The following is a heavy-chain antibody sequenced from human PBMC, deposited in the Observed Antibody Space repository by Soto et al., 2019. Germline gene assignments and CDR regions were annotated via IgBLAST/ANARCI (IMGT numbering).Heavy chain of an antibody. CDR2: IYYSGST. V-gene: IGHV4-59*01. CDR3: ARVGSGYSYSPDY. J-gene: IGHJ4*02. Sequence: PSETLSLTCTVSGGSISSYYWSWIRQPPGKGLEWIGYIYYSGSTNYNPSLKSRVTISVDTSKNQFSLKLSSVTAADTAVYYCARVGSGYSYSPDYWGQGTLVTVSS. D-gene: IGHD3-3*01. CDR1: GGSISSYY.